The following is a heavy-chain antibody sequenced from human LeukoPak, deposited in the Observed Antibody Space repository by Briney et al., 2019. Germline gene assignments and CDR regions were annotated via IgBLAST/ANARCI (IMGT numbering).Heavy chain of an antibody. V-gene: IGHV3-48*03. J-gene: IGHJ1*01. CDR1: GFTFSSYE. Sequence: TGGSLRLSCAASGFTFSSYEFNWVRQAPGKGLEWVSYISSSGRTIFYADSVKGRFTISRDNAKNSLYLQMNSLRAEDTAVYYCASLTYYFDSSGYYPGYFQHWGQGTLVTVSS. CDR3: ASLTYYFDSSGYYPGYFQH. CDR2: ISSSGRTI. D-gene: IGHD3-22*01.